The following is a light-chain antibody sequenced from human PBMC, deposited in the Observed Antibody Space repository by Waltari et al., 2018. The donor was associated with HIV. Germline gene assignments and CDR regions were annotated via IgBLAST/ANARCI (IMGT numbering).Light chain of an antibody. CDR2: DNN. CDR3: GTWDSSLSAVV. Sequence: QSVLTQPPSVSAAPGQKVAISCSGSSSNIGNIYLYCYQQLPGTAPKLLIYDNNKRPSGIPDRFSGSKSGTSATLGSTGLQTGDEADYYCGTWDSSLSAVVFGGGTKLTVL. J-gene: IGLJ2*01. V-gene: IGLV1-51*01. CDR1: SSNIGNIY.